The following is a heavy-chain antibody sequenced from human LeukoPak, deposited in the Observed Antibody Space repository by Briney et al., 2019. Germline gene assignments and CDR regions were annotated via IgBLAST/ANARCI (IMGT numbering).Heavy chain of an antibody. CDR1: GFTFSSYA. CDR2: IGASGGST. Sequence: PGGSLRLSCATSGFTFSSYAMSWVRQAPGKGLEWVSGIGASGGSTYYADSVKGRFTISRDNSKNTLYLQMNSLRTEDTAVHYCAKAEGYDILTGLDYWGQGTLATVSS. V-gene: IGHV3-23*01. D-gene: IGHD3-9*01. J-gene: IGHJ4*02. CDR3: AKAEGYDILTGLDY.